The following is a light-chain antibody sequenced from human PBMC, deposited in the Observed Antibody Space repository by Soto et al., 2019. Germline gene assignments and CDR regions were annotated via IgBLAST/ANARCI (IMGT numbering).Light chain of an antibody. J-gene: IGLJ1*01. Sequence: QSVLTQPASVSGSPGQSITISCTGTSSDVGGYNYVSWYQHHPGKAHKLLIYDVSNRPSGISNRFSGSKSDNTASLTISGLQPEDEADYYCSSYTTSNTRQIVFGTGTKVTVL. CDR1: SSDVGGYNY. V-gene: IGLV2-14*03. CDR3: SSYTTSNTRQIV. CDR2: DVS.